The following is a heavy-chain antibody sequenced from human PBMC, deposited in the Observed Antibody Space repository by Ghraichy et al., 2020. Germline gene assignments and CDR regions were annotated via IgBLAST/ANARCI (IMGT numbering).Heavy chain of an antibody. D-gene: IGHD6-25*01. CDR1: GFSFIDYT. CDR2: ITAGGSAI. CDR3: ETIIAASGTGFDY. J-gene: IGHJ4*02. Sequence: GGSLRLSCEASGFSFIDYTMHWVRQAPGMGLEWISAITAGGSAIDYAGSVKGRFTISRDSSKSTLYLEMTRLRAEDTAMYYCETIIAASGTGFDYWGQGTLVTVSP. V-gene: IGHV3-23*01.